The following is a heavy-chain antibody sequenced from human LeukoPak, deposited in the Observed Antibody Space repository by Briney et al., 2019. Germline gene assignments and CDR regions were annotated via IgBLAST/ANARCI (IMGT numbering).Heavy chain of an antibody. J-gene: IGHJ4*02. V-gene: IGHV3-72*01. Sequence: GGSLRLSCVVSGFSFSDHYLDWVHQAPGRGLEWVGRSRIKADGYITQYAASVKDRFTISRDESKDSLLLQMNSLKTEDTAIYYCVRGLNSFDLWGQGTPVTVSS. CDR2: SRIKADGYIT. CDR1: GFSFSDHY. CDR3: VRGLNSFDL.